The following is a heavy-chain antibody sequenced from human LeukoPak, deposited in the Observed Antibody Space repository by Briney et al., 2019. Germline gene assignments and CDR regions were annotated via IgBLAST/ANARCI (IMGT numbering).Heavy chain of an antibody. CDR2: IIPKYSAS. J-gene: IGHJ3*01. CDR3: VRPDRIFGVPAAFDA. CDR1: GGSFSDYP. Sequence: SVKVSCKASGGSFSDYPINWVRQAPRQGLEWLGGIIPKYSASNYAQAFQGRVTITADESTNTVYMEMSGLRPDDTAVYYCVRPDRIFGVPAAFDAWGQGTLVAVSS. V-gene: IGHV1-69*01. D-gene: IGHD3-3*02.